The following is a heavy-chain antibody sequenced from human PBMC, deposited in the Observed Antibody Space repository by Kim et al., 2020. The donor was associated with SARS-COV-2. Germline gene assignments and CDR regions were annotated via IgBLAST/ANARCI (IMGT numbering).Heavy chain of an antibody. CDR3: ARNYGGNPPYYFDY. CDR1: GGSISSGGYY. J-gene: IGHJ4*02. V-gene: IGHV4-31*03. CDR2: IYYSGST. Sequence: SETLSLTCTVSGGSISSGGYYWSWIRQHPGKGLEWIGYIYYSGSTYYNPSLKSRVTISVDTSKNQFSLKLSSVTAADTAVYYCARNYGGNPPYYFDYWGQGTLVTVSS. D-gene: IGHD2-15*01.